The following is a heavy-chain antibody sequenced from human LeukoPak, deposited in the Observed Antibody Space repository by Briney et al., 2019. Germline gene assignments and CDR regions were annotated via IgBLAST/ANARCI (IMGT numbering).Heavy chain of an antibody. Sequence: SETLSLTCTVSGGSIRSYYWSWIRQPPGKGLEWIGYSYYSGNTNYNPSLTSRVTMSVDTSKNQFSLNLTSVTAADTAVHYCARGRYFDWLFDYWGQGTLVTVSS. CDR1: GGSIRSYY. CDR3: ARGRYFDWLFDY. CDR2: SYYSGNT. J-gene: IGHJ4*02. D-gene: IGHD3-9*01. V-gene: IGHV4-59*01.